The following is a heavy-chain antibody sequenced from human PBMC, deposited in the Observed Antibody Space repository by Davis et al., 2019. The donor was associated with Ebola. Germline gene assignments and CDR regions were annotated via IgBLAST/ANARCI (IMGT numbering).Heavy chain of an antibody. CDR3: ARQSHHFLSGPRTWFDP. Sequence: GESLKISCQASGYSFTSYWIGWVRQMPGKGLEWIGLIYPGDSDTRYSPSFQGQVTISADKSISTAYLQWNSLKASDTGIYYCARQSHHFLSGPRTWFDPWGQGTLVTVSS. CDR2: IYPGDSDT. CDR1: GYSFTSYW. D-gene: IGHD3-3*01. J-gene: IGHJ5*02. V-gene: IGHV5-51*01.